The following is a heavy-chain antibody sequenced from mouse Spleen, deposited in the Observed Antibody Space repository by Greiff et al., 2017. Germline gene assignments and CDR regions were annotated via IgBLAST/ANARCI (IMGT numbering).Heavy chain of an antibody. CDR3: ARGDYDYWYFDV. J-gene: IGHJ1*03. D-gene: IGHD2-4*01. CDR1: GYTFTDYY. V-gene: IGHV1-26*01. Sequence: VQLQQSGPELVKPGASVKISCKASGYTFTDYYMNWVKQSHGKSLEWIGDINPNNGGTSYNQKFKGKATLTVDKSSSTAYMELRSLTSEDSAVYYCARGDYDYWYFDVWGTGTTVTVSS. CDR2: INPNNGGT.